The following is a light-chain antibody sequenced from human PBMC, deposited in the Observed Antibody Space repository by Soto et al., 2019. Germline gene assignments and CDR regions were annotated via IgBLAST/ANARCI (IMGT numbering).Light chain of an antibody. Sequence: ESVLTQSPGTLSLSPGERATLSCRASQTVYRSYLAWYQQKPGQAPRLLMYEASSRATGIPDRFSGSASGTDFTLTISRLEPEDFAVYYCQQYGSSPPTLTFGGGTKVEIK. J-gene: IGKJ4*01. V-gene: IGKV3-20*01. CDR2: EAS. CDR1: QTVYRSY. CDR3: QQYGSSPPTLT.